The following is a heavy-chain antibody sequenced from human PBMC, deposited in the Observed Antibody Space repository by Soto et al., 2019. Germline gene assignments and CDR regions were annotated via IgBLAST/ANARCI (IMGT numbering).Heavy chain of an antibody. CDR2: ISYRGST. CDR3: ARERLIPSSGTYYYYAMDV. D-gene: IGHD1-1*01. J-gene: IGHJ6*02. V-gene: IGHV4-34*01. CDR1: GVSSHGYS. Sequence: ETLSLTCNVSGVSSHGYSWSWFRQPPGKGLEWIGDISYRGSTSYSPSLKSRLMISLDTSNNQFSLRLASVTAADTAVYYCARERLIPSSGTYYYYAMDVWGRGTTVTVSS.